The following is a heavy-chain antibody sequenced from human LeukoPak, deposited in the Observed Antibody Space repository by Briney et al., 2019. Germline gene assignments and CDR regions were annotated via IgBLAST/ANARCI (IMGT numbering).Heavy chain of an antibody. CDR1: GFTFSDYW. CDR3: AAMVVTVEAFDC. D-gene: IGHD2-21*02. CDR2: IKSDGRST. Sequence: PGGSLRLSCGASGFTFSDYWMHWVRQAPGKGLVWVSRIKSDGRSTGYADSVKGRFTISRDNADNTLYLQMNSLRGEDTAVYYCAAMVVTVEAFDCCGQGTLVTVSS. V-gene: IGHV3-74*01. J-gene: IGHJ4*02.